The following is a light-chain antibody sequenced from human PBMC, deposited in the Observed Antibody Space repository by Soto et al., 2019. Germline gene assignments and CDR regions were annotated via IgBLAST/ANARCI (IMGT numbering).Light chain of an antibody. V-gene: IGKV3-15*01. CDR2: GAS. J-gene: IGKJ5*01. Sequence: EIVMTQSPTTLSVSPGERATLSCKASQSVSSNLAWYQQKPGQAPRLLIYGASTRATGIPARFSGSGSGTEFTLTISSLQSEDFAVYYCQQYNNWPPITFCQGTRLEIK. CDR1: QSVSSN. CDR3: QQYNNWPPIT.